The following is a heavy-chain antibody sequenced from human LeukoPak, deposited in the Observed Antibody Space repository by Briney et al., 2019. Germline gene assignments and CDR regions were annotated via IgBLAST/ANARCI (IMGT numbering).Heavy chain of an antibody. CDR2: IRYDGSNK. CDR3: ARDAAHHKIRLKYDYGMEV. V-gene: IGHV3-33*01. D-gene: IGHD4-17*01. J-gene: IGHJ6*02. CDR1: GFTFSSYG. Sequence: GGSLRLSCAASGFTFSSYGMHWVRQAPGKGLEWVAVIRYDGSNKYYADSVKGRFTISRDNSKNTLYLQMNSLRAEDTAVYYCARDAAHHKIRLKYDYGMEVWGQGTTVTVSS.